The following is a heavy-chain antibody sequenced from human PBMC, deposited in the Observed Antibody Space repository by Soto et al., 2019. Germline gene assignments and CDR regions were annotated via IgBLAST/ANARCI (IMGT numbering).Heavy chain of an antibody. CDR2: LSPSGSST. Sequence: GGSLRLSCAASGFTFSSYAMSWVRHAPGKGLECVSVLSPSGSSTYYADSVKGRFTISRDNSKNTLYLQMNSLRAEDTAVYYCAKVNTAMVTDAFDIWGQGTMVTVSS. CDR3: AKVNTAMVTDAFDI. J-gene: IGHJ3*02. CDR1: GFTFSSYA. D-gene: IGHD5-18*01. V-gene: IGHV3-23*01.